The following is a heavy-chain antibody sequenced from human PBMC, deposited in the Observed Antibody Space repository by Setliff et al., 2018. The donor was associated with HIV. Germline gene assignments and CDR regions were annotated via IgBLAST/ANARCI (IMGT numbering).Heavy chain of an antibody. CDR2: IHYSGIT. CDR1: RDSINGHW. V-gene: IGHV4-59*11. CDR3: ARYKCINFACVGFDI. D-gene: IGHD3-9*01. J-gene: IGHJ3*02. Sequence: SETLSLTCTVSRDSINGHWWSWIRQPPGKGLEWTGSIHYSGITHYNPSLKSRLTMSVDTSKNQVSLKLTSVTASDTAVYYCARYKCINFACVGFDIWGQGTVVTVSS.